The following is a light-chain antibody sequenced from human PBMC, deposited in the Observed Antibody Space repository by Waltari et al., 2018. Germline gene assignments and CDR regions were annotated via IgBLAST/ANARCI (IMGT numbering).Light chain of an antibody. Sequence: DIQMTQAPSSLSASLGDRVIITCRASKNIANYVSWYRQKPGTAPELLIYRISSLQSGVPSRFSGGGSGTDFTLTISRLQPEDFATYICQQSYSRPPTFGQGTKVEIK. V-gene: IGKV1-39*01. CDR3: QQSYSRPPT. CDR1: KNIANY. CDR2: RIS. J-gene: IGKJ2*01.